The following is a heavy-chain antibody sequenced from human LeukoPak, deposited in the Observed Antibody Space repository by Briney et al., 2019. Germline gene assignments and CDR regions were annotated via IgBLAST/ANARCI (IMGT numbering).Heavy chain of an antibody. V-gene: IGHV3-21*01. Sequence: PGRSLRLSCAASGFTFSSYSMNWVRQAPGKGLEWVSSISSSSSYIYYADSVKGRFTISRDNAKNSLYLQMNSLRAEDTAVYYCARDQPDSNFWSGYPFLAFDIWGQGTMVTVSS. CDR1: GFTFSSYS. J-gene: IGHJ3*02. CDR3: ARDQPDSNFWSGYPFLAFDI. CDR2: ISSSSSYI. D-gene: IGHD3-3*01.